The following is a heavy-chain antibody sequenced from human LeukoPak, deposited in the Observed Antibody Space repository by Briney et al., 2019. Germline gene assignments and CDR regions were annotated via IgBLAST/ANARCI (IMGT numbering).Heavy chain of an antibody. CDR3: ATARMHDY. V-gene: IGHV1-69*02. CDR1: AGTFGSDI. Sequence: SVKVSCKASAGTFGSDIINWVRQAPGRGLEWMGRIIPRVDITNYAQKFQDRVTVTADRSTSTVYMELSTLRSDDTAVYYCATARMHDYWGQGTQVTVSS. CDR2: IIPRVDIT. J-gene: IGHJ4*02. D-gene: IGHD5-24*01.